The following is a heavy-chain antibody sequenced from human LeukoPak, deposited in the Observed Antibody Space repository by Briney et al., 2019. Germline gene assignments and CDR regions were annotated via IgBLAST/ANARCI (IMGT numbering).Heavy chain of an antibody. D-gene: IGHD6-13*01. CDR3: ARRPRSYSSSWIDY. Sequence: PSQTLSLTCTVSGGSISSGGYYWSWIRQHPGKGLEWIGYIYSSGRNYYNPSLQRRVTISVDTSKNQFSLKLSSVTAADTAVYYCARRPRSYSSSWIDYWGQGTLVTVSS. CDR1: GGSISSGGYY. CDR2: IYSSGRN. V-gene: IGHV4-31*03. J-gene: IGHJ4*02.